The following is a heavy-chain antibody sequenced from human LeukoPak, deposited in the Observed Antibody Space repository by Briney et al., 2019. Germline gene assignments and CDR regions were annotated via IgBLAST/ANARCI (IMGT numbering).Heavy chain of an antibody. CDR3: ARSYCSGGSCYLRDAFDI. J-gene: IGHJ3*02. D-gene: IGHD2-15*01. V-gene: IGHV1-69*04. CDR2: IIPILGIA. CDR1: GGTFSSYA. Sequence: SVKVSCKASGGTFSSYAISWVRQAPGQGLEWMGRIIPILGIANYAQKFQGRVTITADKSTSTAYMELSSLRSEDTTVYYCARSYCSGGSCYLRDAFDIWGQGTMVTVSS.